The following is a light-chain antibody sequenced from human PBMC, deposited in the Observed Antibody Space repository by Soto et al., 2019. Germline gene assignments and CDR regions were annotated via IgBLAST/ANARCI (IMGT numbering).Light chain of an antibody. Sequence: VFKQSPGRLALSPAERATLPGRASQTVSSTYLAWYQQKPGQAPRLLIYGASSRATGIPDRFSGSGSGTGFTLTISRLEPEDFAVYYCQQYGSSSWTFGQGTRLAI. J-gene: IGKJ5*01. V-gene: IGKV3-20*01. CDR2: GAS. CDR1: QTVSSTY. CDR3: QQYGSSSWT.